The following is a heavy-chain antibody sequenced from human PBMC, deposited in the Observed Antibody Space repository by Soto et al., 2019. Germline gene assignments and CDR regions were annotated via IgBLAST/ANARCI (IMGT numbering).Heavy chain of an antibody. CDR1: GFSFTGYY. CDR3: AKDLTRQLAYWLDP. Sequence: GASVKVSCKASGFSFTGYYIHWLRQAPGQGLAWMGWINAHSGGTEYAQKFQGRVTSTRDTSIATAYLTLTSLTSDDTALYYCAKDLTRQLAYWLDPWGQGTQVTVSS. D-gene: IGHD6-6*01. J-gene: IGHJ5*02. V-gene: IGHV1-2*02. CDR2: INAHSGGT.